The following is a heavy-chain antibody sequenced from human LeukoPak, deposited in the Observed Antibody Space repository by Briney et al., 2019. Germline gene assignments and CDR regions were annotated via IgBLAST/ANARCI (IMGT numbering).Heavy chain of an antibody. Sequence: GASVKVSCKVSGYTLTELSMHWVRQAPGKGPEWMGGFDPEDGETIYAQKFQGRVTTTEDTSTDTAYMELSSLRSEDTAVYYCATDLGPGVITMIGGWGQGTLVTVSS. CDR3: ATDLGPGVITMIGG. D-gene: IGHD3-22*01. J-gene: IGHJ4*02. CDR2: FDPEDGET. V-gene: IGHV1-24*01. CDR1: GYTLTELS.